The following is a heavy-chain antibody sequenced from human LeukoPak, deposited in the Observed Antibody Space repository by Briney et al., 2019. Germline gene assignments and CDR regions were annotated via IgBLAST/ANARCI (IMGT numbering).Heavy chain of an antibody. CDR3: ARVGTWELQRVFDY. J-gene: IGHJ4*02. CDR2: IQRGGSES. D-gene: IGHD1-26*01. V-gene: IGHV3-7*01. CDR1: GFTFTDYW. Sequence: PGGSLRPSCAASGFTFTDYWMAWVRRVPGKGLEWVANIQRGGSESYYVDSVKGRFTISRENAKNSLYLQMDSLRVEDTAVYYCARVGTWELQRVFDYWGQGTPVTVSS.